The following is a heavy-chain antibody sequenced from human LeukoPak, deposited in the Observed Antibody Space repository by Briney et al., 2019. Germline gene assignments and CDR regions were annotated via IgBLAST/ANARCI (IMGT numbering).Heavy chain of an antibody. CDR3: ARWMTTVITPDY. D-gene: IGHD4-11*01. CDR2: INPNSGGT. V-gene: IGHV1-2*02. Sequence: ASVKVSCKASGYTFNGYYLHWVRQAPGQGLEWMGWINPNSGGTNYAQKFQGRVTMTRDTSISTAYMELSRLRSDDTAVYYCARWMTTVITPDYWGQGTLVTVSS. CDR1: GYTFNGYY. J-gene: IGHJ4*02.